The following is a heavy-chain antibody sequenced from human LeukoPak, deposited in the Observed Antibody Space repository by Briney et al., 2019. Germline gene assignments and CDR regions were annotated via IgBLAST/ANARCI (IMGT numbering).Heavy chain of an antibody. D-gene: IGHD3-10*01. CDR2: INHSGST. CDR1: GGSFSGYY. V-gene: IGHV4-34*01. J-gene: IGHJ4*02. CDR3: ARGSVRVVRGVTDN. Sequence: SETLSLTCVVYGGSFSGYYWSWIRQPPGKGLEWIGEINHSGSTNYNPSLKSRVTISVDTSKNQFSLKLSSVTAADTAVYYCARGSVRVVRGVTDNWGQGTLVTVSS.